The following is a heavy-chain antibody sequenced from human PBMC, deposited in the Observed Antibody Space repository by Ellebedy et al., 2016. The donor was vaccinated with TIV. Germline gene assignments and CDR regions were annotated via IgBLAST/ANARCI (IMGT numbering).Heavy chain of an antibody. CDR2: ISGSGGST. CDR3: AKLPGRNVPGGSFDY. J-gene: IGHJ4*02. CDR1: GFTFSSYA. Sequence: PGGSLRLSCAASGFTFSSYAMSRVRQAPGEGLEWVSAISGSGGSTYYADSVKGRFTISRDNSKNTLYLQMNSLRAEDTAVYYCAKLPGRNVPGGSFDYWGQGTLVTVSS. D-gene: IGHD3-10*02. V-gene: IGHV3-23*01.